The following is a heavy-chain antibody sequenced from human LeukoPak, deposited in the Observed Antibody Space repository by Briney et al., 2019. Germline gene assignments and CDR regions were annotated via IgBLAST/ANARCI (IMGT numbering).Heavy chain of an antibody. J-gene: IGHJ4*02. CDR3: ARVSSSGTHFDN. CDR1: GFTFSSYW. Sequence: GGSLRLSCAASGFTFSSYWMHWVRQAPGKGLVWISRIGSDGSSTNYADSVKGRFTISRDSAKNTLYLQMNSLRAEDTAVYYCARVSSSGTHFDNWGQGTLVTVSS. D-gene: IGHD3-22*01. V-gene: IGHV3-74*01. CDR2: IGSDGSST.